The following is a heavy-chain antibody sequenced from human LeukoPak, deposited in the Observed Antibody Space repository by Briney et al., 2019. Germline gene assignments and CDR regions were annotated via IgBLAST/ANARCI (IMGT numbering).Heavy chain of an antibody. D-gene: IGHD5-18*01. CDR2: IYYSGNT. Sequence: SETLSLTCTVSGGSISSYYWSWMRQPPGKGLEWVGYIYYSGNTNYNPSLKSRVTISVDTSKNQFSLRLSSVTAADTAVYYCARGGYSYGYLNWFDPWGQGTLVTVSS. J-gene: IGHJ5*02. CDR3: ARGGYSYGYLNWFDP. CDR1: GGSISSYY. V-gene: IGHV4-59*01.